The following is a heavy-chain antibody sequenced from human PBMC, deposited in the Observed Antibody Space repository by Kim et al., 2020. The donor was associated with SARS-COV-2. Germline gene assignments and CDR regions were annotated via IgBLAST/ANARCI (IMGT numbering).Heavy chain of an antibody. D-gene: IGHD4-17*01. CDR3: ARVRATVVIGGYYYYYYGMDV. Sequence: GGSLRLSCAASGFTFSSYWMHWVRQAPGKGLVWVSRINSDASSTSYADSVKGRFTISRDNAKNTLYLQMNSLRAEDTAVYYCARVRATVVIGGYYYYYYGMDVWGQGTTVTVSS. J-gene: IGHJ6*02. CDR1: GFTFSSYW. CDR2: INSDASST. V-gene: IGHV3-74*01.